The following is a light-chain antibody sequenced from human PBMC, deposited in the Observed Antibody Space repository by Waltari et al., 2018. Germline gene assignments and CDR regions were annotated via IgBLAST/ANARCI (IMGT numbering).Light chain of an antibody. Sequence: ENVLTQSPATLSLSPGEAAPLPCRASQNVGNSLAWYQHNPGQAPRLLIYDAANRATGIPARFSGSGSGTDFTLTISSLEPEDFAVYYCQHRSNWPRTFGQGTRLEIK. V-gene: IGKV3-11*01. CDR1: QNVGNS. J-gene: IGKJ5*01. CDR3: QHRSNWPRT. CDR2: DAA.